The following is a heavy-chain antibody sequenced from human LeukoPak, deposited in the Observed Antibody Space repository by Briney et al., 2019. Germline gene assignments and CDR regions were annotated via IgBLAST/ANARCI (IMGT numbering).Heavy chain of an antibody. CDR1: GFNLSGYW. D-gene: IGHD6-13*01. Sequence: GGSLRLSCAASGFNLSGYWISWVRPAPRKGLEWVANKKQDGSEKYYVDSVHGRFTISRDNAKTSLFLQMNSLRAKDTAVYYCARDWQWQELDGDAFDIWGQGTMVTVSS. V-gene: IGHV3-7*04. CDR2: KKQDGSEK. J-gene: IGHJ3*02. CDR3: ARDWQWQELDGDAFDI.